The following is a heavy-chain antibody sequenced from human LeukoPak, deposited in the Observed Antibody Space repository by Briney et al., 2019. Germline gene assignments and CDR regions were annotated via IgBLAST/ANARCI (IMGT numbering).Heavy chain of an antibody. CDR1: GGSFSTYF. V-gene: IGHV4-4*07. CDR2: ISTSGST. D-gene: IGHD3-3*01. J-gene: IGHJ6*02. Sequence: SETLSLTCTVSGGSFSTYFWNWIRQPAGKGLEWIGRISTSGSTNYNPSLKSRVTMSVDTSKNQFSLKLSSVTAADTAVYYCARSTGFLEFYGMDVWGQGTTVTVSS. CDR3: ARSTGFLEFYGMDV.